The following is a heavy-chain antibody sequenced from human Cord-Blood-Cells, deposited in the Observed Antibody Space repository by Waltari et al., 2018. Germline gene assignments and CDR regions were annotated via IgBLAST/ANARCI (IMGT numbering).Heavy chain of an antibody. CDR3: ATICSSTSCYERGYWYFDL. CDR2: FDPEDGET. CDR1: GYTLTELS. V-gene: IGHV1-24*01. Sequence: QVQLVQSGAEVKKPGASVKVSCKVSGYTLTELSMHWVRQAPGKGPEWMGGFDPEDGETIYAQKFQGRVTMTEDTSTDTAYMELSSLRSEDTAVYYCATICSSTSCYERGYWYFDLWGRGTLVTVSS. D-gene: IGHD2-2*01. J-gene: IGHJ2*01.